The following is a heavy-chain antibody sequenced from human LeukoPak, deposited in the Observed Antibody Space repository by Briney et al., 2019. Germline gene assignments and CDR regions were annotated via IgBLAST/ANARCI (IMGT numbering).Heavy chain of an antibody. D-gene: IGHD1-26*01. V-gene: IGHV3-23*01. CDR2: ISGSDGST. Sequence: PGGSLRLSRAASGFTFSRYVMSWVRQAPGKGREWVSAISGSDGSTYYADSVKGRFTISRDNSKNTLYLQMNSLRAEDTAVYYCAKGLYSGSSLFDYWGQGTLVTVSS. J-gene: IGHJ4*02. CDR3: AKGLYSGSSLFDY. CDR1: GFTFSRYV.